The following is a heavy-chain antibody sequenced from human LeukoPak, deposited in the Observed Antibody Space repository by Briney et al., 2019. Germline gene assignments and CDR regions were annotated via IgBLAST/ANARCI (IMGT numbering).Heavy chain of an antibody. Sequence: ASVKVSCKASGYTFTSYDINWVRPATGQGLEWMGWMNPNSGNTGYAQKFQGRVTITRNTSISTAYMELSSLRSEDTAVYYRAREGPSWCPLYYYYYMDVWGKGTTVTVSS. CDR3: AREGPSWCPLYYYYYMDV. V-gene: IGHV1-8*03. CDR1: GYTFTSYD. D-gene: IGHD6-13*01. CDR2: MNPNSGNT. J-gene: IGHJ6*03.